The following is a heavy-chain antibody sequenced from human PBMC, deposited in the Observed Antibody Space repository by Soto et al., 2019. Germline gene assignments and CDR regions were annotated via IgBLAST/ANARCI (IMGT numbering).Heavy chain of an antibody. J-gene: IGHJ4*02. V-gene: IGHV1-8*01. CDR1: GYTFISYD. CDR3: ARGGGYIFDY. D-gene: IGHD5-12*01. Sequence: QVQLVQSGAEVKKPGASVKVSCKASGYTFISYDINWVRQATGPGLEWMGWMNPNTGDTGYAQKFQGRVTITRNTSITTANLELSSLRSEDTAVYFCARGGGYIFDYWGPGTLVTVSS. CDR2: MNPNTGDT.